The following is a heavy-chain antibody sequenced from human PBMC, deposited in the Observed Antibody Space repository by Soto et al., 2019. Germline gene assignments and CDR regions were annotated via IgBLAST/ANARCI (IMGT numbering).Heavy chain of an antibody. J-gene: IGHJ4*02. CDR1: GFTFSSYN. V-gene: IGHV3-48*03. Sequence: PXGSLRLTCAASGFTFSSYNMNWVRQAPGKGLEWVSYISSSGSTIYYADSVKGRFTISRDNAKNSLYLQMNSLRAEDTAVYYCARVPLSPADFDDWGQGTLVTVSS. CDR3: ARVPLSPADFDD. D-gene: IGHD2-2*01. CDR2: ISSSGSTI.